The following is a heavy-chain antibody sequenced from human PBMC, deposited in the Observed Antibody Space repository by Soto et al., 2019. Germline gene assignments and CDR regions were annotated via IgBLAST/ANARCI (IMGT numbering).Heavy chain of an antibody. D-gene: IGHD3-22*01. CDR2: ISAYNGST. CDR3: ARDSGYYPRGY. CDR1: GYIFSNYG. J-gene: IGHJ4*02. Sequence: ASVKVSCNASGYIFSNYGFSLVRQAPGQGLEWMGYISAYNGSTYYADSVKGRFTISRDNSKNTLYLQMNSLRAEDTAVYYCARDSGYYPRGYWGQGTLVTVSS. V-gene: IGHV1-18*01.